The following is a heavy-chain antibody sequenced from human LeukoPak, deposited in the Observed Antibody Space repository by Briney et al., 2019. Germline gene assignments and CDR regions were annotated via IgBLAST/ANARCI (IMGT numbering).Heavy chain of an antibody. D-gene: IGHD2-15*01. CDR3: ARLEDIVVVVAATPPGAFDI. CDR2: VYHSGIT. Sequence: SETLSLTCAVSGGSISSNNWWSWVRQPPGKGLEWIGEVYHSGITTYEPSLKSRVTMSVDKSKNEFSLKVNSVTAADTAVYYCARLEDIVVVVAATPPGAFDIWGQGTMVTVSS. J-gene: IGHJ3*02. V-gene: IGHV4-4*02. CDR1: GGSISSNNW.